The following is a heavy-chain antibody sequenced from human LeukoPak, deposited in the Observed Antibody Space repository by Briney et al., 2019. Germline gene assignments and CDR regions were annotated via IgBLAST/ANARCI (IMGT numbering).Heavy chain of an antibody. D-gene: IGHD3-3*01. V-gene: IGHV3-23*01. Sequence: GGSLRLSCAASGFTFSSYAMSWVRQAPGKGLEWVSAISDSGGSTYYADSVKGRFTISRDNSKNTLYLQMNSLRAEDTAVHYCANIPITIFQYYYMDVWGKGTTVTVSS. CDR3: ANIPITIFQYYYMDV. CDR1: GFTFSSYA. J-gene: IGHJ6*03. CDR2: ISDSGGST.